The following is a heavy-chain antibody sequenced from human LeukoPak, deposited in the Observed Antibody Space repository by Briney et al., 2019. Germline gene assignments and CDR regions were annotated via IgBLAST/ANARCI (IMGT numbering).Heavy chain of an antibody. V-gene: IGHV4-30-2*01. Sequence: NPSETLSLTCAVYGGSFSGYYWSWIRQPPGKGLEWIGYIYHSGSTYYNPSLKSRVTISVDRSKNQFSLKLSSVTAAGTAVYYCARAETYYYDSSGYYWDAFDIWGQGTMVTVSS. CDR2: IYHSGST. CDR1: GGSFSGYY. J-gene: IGHJ3*02. CDR3: ARAETYYYDSSGYYWDAFDI. D-gene: IGHD3-22*01.